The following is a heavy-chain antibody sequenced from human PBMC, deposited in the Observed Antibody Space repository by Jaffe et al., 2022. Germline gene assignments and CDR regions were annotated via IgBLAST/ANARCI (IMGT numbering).Heavy chain of an antibody. CDR2: IRSKAYGGTT. CDR3: TRDFHDYGDYRAFDI. J-gene: IGHJ3*02. V-gene: IGHV3-49*04. D-gene: IGHD4-17*01. Sequence: EVQLVESGGGLVQPGRSLRLSCTASGFTFGDYAMSWVRQAPGKGLEWVGFIRSKAYGGTTEYAASVKGRFTISRDDSKSIAYLQMNSLKTEDTAVYYCTRDFHDYGDYRAFDIWGQGTMVTVSS. CDR1: GFTFGDYA.